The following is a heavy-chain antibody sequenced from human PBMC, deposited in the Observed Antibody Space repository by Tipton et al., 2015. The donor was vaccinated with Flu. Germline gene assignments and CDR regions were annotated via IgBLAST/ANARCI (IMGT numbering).Heavy chain of an antibody. CDR1: GASISSRSYY. J-gene: IGHJ3*02. V-gene: IGHV4-39*07. D-gene: IGHD3-10*01. Sequence: TLSLTCTVSGASISSRSYYWGWIRQPPGKGLEWIGCIYSSGSTYYNPSLKSRVTISLDTSKNQFSLKLSSVTAADTAMYYCSSYYIRAFDIWGQGTMVTVSS. CDR3: SSYYIRAFDI. CDR2: IYSSGST.